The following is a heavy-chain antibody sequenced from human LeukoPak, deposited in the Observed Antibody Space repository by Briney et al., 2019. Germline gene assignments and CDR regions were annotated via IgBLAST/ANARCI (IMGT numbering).Heavy chain of an antibody. CDR3: ATYSGSPFTTRVPYFDDAFDI. CDR2: IIPIFGTA. V-gene: IGHV1-69*13. J-gene: IGHJ3*02. D-gene: IGHD1-26*01. CDR1: GGTFSSYA. Sequence: SVKVSCKASGGTFSSYAISWVRQPPGQGLEWMGGIIPIFGTANYAQKFQGRVTITADESTSTAYMELSSLRSEDTAVYYCATYSGSPFTTRVPYFDDAFDIWGQGTMVTVSS.